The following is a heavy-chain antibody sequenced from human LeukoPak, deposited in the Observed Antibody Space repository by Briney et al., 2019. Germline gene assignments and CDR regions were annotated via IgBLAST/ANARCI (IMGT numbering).Heavy chain of an antibody. CDR1: GYSFTSYW. CDR2: IYPGDSDT. V-gene: IGHV5-51*01. Sequence: GESLKISRKGSGYSFTSYWIGWVRQMPGKGREWMGIIYPGDSDTRYSPAFQGQVTIAADKSISTAYLQWSSLKASDTAMYYCARTGYGQLPTYYFDYWGQGTLVTVSS. J-gene: IGHJ4*02. CDR3: ARTGYGQLPTYYFDY. D-gene: IGHD2-2*01.